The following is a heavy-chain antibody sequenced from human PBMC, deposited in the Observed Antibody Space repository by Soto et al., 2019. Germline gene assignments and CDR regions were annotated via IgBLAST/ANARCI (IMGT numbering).Heavy chain of an antibody. CDR2: IYYSGST. CDR1: GGSISSGGYY. V-gene: IGHV4-31*03. D-gene: IGHD3-9*01. J-gene: IGHJ4*02. CDR3: ARVYYDIIVVFDY. Sequence: PSETLSLTCTVSGGSISSGGYYWSWIRQHPGKGLELIGYIYYSGSTYYNPSLKSRVTISVDTSKNQFSLKLSSVTAADTAVYYCARVYYDIIVVFDYWGQGTLVTVS.